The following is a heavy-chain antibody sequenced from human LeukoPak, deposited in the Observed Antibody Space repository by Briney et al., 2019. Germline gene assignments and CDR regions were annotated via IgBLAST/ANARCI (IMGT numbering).Heavy chain of an antibody. V-gene: IGHV1-2*02. J-gene: IGHJ4*02. D-gene: IGHD2-21*02. CDR1: GYTFTGYY. Sequence: ASVKVSCKASGYTFTGYYMHWVRQAPGQGLEWMGWINPNSGGTNYAQKFQGRVTMTRDTSISTAYMELSRLRSDDTAVYYCATSLLAYCGGDCYSNDYWGQGTLVTVSS. CDR2: INPNSGGT. CDR3: ATSLLAYCGGDCYSNDY.